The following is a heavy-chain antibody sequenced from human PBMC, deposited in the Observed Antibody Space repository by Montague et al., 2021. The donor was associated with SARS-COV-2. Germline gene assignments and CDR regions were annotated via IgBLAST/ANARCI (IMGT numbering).Heavy chain of an antibody. J-gene: IGHJ6*02. CDR2: ISSSGSII. V-gene: IGHV3-48*03. D-gene: IGHD2-2*01. CDR1: GFTFTHYE. CDR3: ARDREYCSSASCYDIYYGMDV. Sequence: SLRLSCAASGFTFTHYEMNWVRQAPGKGLEWVSYISSSGSIIYYVDSVKGRFTISRDAAKNSLYLQMSSLRAEDTAVYYCARDREYCSSASCYDIYYGMDVWGQGTTVTVSS.